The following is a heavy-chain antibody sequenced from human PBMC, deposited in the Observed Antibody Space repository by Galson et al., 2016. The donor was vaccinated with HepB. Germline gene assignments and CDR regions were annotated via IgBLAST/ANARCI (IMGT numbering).Heavy chain of an antibody. CDR3: ARGNQYSSSWGDWFDP. V-gene: IGHV3-33*01. CDR1: GFTFSYYG. Sequence: SLRLSCAASGFTFSYYGMHWVRQAPGKGPEWVSLIWYDESNKSYADSVKGRFTISRDNSKNTLYLQMNSLRVEDTAVYYCARGNQYSSSWGDWFDPWGQGTLVTVSS. J-gene: IGHJ5*02. CDR2: IWYDESNK. D-gene: IGHD6-6*01.